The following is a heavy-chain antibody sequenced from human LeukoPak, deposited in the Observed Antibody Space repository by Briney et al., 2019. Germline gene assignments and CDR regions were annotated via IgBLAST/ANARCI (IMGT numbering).Heavy chain of an antibody. Sequence: GGSLRLSCEGSGIIFDSYELNWVRQAPGKGLEWISYISTSGATTHYADFAKGRFTISRDNAKKSLYLQMNSPRAEDTGVYYCVRDKGEEAAFDIWGQGTRVIVSS. CDR2: ISTSGATT. CDR3: VRDKGEEAAFDI. J-gene: IGHJ3*02. D-gene: IGHD3-16*01. CDR1: GIIFDSYE. V-gene: IGHV3-48*03.